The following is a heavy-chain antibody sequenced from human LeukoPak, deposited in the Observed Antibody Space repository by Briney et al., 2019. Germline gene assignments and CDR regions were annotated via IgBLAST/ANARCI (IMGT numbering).Heavy chain of an antibody. V-gene: IGHV3-23*01. Sequence: GGSLILSCAASGFTFSSYAMSWVRQAPGKGLEWVSAISGSGGSTYYADSVKGRFTISRDNAKNSLYLQMNSLRAEDTAVYYCARVYVLLWFGEYNGMDVWGQGTTVTVSS. CDR1: GFTFSSYA. CDR3: ARVYVLLWFGEYNGMDV. J-gene: IGHJ6*02. CDR2: ISGSGGST. D-gene: IGHD3-10*01.